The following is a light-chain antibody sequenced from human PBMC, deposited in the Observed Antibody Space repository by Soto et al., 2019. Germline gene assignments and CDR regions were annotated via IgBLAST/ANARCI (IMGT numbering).Light chain of an antibody. Sequence: QSALTQPASMSGSPGQSITISCTGTSSDIGGYNYISWYQQLPGKAPKFIIYDVRNRPSGVSNRFSGSRSGNTASLTISGLQAEDEADYYCSSYTSSSTVIFGGGTKIPV. V-gene: IGLV2-14*01. CDR1: SSDIGGYNY. CDR2: DVR. CDR3: SSYTSSSTVI. J-gene: IGLJ2*01.